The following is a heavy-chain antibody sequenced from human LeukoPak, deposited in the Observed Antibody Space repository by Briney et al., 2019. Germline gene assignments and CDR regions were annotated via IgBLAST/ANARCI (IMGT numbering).Heavy chain of an antibody. CDR3: ARLSSGYYYDSSGYLI. V-gene: IGHV3-48*04. CDR2: ISSSSSTI. J-gene: IGHJ3*02. Sequence: GGSLRLSCAASGFTFSSYSMNWVRQAPGKGLEWVSYISSSSSTIYYADSVKGRFTISRDNAKNSLYLQMNSLRAEDTAVYYCARLSSGYYYDSSGYLIWGQGTMVTVSS. CDR1: GFTFSSYS. D-gene: IGHD3-22*01.